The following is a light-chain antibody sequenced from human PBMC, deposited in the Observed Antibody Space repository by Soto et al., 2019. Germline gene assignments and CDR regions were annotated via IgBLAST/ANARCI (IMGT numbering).Light chain of an antibody. Sequence: DVDMTQSPLSLPVTLGQPASISCRSSQALVYTDGDTYLNWVHQRPGQAPRCLIYKVSNRDSGVRDRFSGGGSCTDFTWKVDRVEAEDVVVYYCMQGTHWPPTIGGGTTVEIK. CDR3: MQGTHWPPT. CDR2: KVS. CDR1: QALVYTDGDTY. J-gene: IGKJ4*01. V-gene: IGKV2-30*01.